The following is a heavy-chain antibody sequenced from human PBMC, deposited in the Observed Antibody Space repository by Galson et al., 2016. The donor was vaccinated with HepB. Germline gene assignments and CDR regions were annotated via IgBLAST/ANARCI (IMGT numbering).Heavy chain of an antibody. Sequence: CAISGDSVSSNSAASNWFRQSTSRGLEWLGRTYYRSKWYNDYRLSLKPRININADTSRNEVSLQLKSVTLEDTAVYYCARARSRGVSDAFDYWGQGTLVTISS. CDR3: ARARSRGVSDAFDY. J-gene: IGHJ4*02. V-gene: IGHV6-1*01. D-gene: IGHD6-19*01. CDR2: TYYRSKWYN. CDR1: GDSVSSNSAA.